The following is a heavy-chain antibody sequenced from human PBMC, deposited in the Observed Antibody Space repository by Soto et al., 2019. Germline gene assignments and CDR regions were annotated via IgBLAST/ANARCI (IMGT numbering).Heavy chain of an antibody. J-gene: IGHJ6*02. D-gene: IGHD3-3*01. CDR2: ISESGGNT. CDR3: ARDRSLIFAVPPYGMDV. Sequence: EVQLVEAGGGLVQPGGSLSLSCVVSGFTFSSHEMNWVRQAPGKGPEWVSKISESGGNTSYADSVKGRFTISRDNDRDSLYLHMDSLRAEDTAVYYCARDRSLIFAVPPYGMDVWGQGTTVTVSS. CDR1: GFTFSSHE. V-gene: IGHV3-48*03.